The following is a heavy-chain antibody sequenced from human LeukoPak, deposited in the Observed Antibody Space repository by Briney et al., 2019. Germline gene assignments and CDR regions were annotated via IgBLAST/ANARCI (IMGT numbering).Heavy chain of an antibody. CDR3: ARAWWGEGHFDY. J-gene: IGHJ4*02. CDR1: GFTFSNYE. CDR2: ISCGGSTI. D-gene: IGHD2-8*02. Sequence: PGGSLKLSCAASGFTFSNYEMNLVRQTAGRGPEWVSYISCGGSTIYYADAVRGRLTISRDNAKNSLYLKMNSLRAKDTAVYYCARAWWGEGHFDYWGQGTLVTVSS. V-gene: IGHV3-48*03.